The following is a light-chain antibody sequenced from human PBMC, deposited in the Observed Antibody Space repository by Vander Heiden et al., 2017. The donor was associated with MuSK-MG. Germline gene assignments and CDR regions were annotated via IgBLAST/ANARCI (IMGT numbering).Light chain of an antibody. J-gene: IGKJ5*01. Sequence: EIVLTQSPGTLSLSPGERATLSCRASQSVSGSYLAWYQQKPGQAPRLLISGASSRATGIPGRFSGSGSGTDFTLTISRLDPEDFALYYCQHYGSSPPITFGQGTRLEVK. CDR1: QSVSGSY. V-gene: IGKV3-20*01. CDR2: GAS. CDR3: QHYGSSPPIT.